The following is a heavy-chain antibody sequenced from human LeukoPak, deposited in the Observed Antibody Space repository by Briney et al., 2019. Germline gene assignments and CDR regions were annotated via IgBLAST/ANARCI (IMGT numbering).Heavy chain of an antibody. CDR2: IDPSDSYT. J-gene: IGHJ6*02. V-gene: IGHV5-10-1*01. D-gene: IGHD1-1*01. Sequence: GESLKISCKGSGYSFTSYWISWVRQMPGKGLEWMGRIDPSDSYTNYSPSFQGHVTISADKSISTAYLQWSSLKASDTAMYYCASPRGDWNDVGPQISPWGGYYGMDVWGQGTTVTVSS. CDR3: ASPRGDWNDVGPQISPWGGYYGMDV. CDR1: GYSFTSYW.